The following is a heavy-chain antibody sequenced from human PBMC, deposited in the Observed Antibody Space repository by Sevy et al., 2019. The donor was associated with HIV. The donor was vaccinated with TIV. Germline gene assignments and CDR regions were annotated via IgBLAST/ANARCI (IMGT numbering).Heavy chain of an antibody. CDR1: GFTFSSYA. J-gene: IGHJ3*02. D-gene: IGHD3-22*01. Sequence: GGSLRLSCAASGFTFSSYAMHWVRQAPGKGLEWVAVISYDGSNKYYADSVKGRFTISRDNSKNTLYLQMNSLRAEDTAVYYCARDLGYYDSSGYGHYGAFDIWGQGTMVTVSS. V-gene: IGHV3-30*04. CDR3: ARDLGYYDSSGYGHYGAFDI. CDR2: ISYDGSNK.